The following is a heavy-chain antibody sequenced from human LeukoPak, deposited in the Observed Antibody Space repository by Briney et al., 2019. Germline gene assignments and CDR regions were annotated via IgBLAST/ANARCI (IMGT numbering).Heavy chain of an antibody. CDR3: ARLAYSSGWYDFDY. D-gene: IGHD6-19*01. J-gene: IGHJ4*02. CDR1: GGSFSGYY. Sequence: SETLSLTCAVYGGSFSGYYWSWIRQPPGKGLEWIGEINHSGSTNYNPSLKSRVTISVDTSKNQFSLKLSSVTAADTAVYYCARLAYSSGWYDFDYWGQGTLVTVSS. CDR2: INHSGST. V-gene: IGHV4-34*01.